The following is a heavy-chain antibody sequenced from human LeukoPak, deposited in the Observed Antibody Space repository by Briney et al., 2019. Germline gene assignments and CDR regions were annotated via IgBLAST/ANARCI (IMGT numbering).Heavy chain of an antibody. CDR1: GFTFSSYA. CDR3: AKDIAWGANLVVVIQFDY. V-gene: IGHV3-23*01. Sequence: GGSLRLSCAASGFTFSSYAMSWVRQAPGKGLEWVSAISGSGGSTYYADSVKGRFTISRGNSKNTLYLQMNSLRAEDTAVYYCAKDIAWGANLVVVIQFDYWGQGTLVTVSS. CDR2: ISGSGGST. D-gene: IGHD3-22*01. J-gene: IGHJ4*02.